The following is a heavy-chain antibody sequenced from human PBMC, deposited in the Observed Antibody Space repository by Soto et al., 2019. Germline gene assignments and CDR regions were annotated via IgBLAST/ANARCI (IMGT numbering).Heavy chain of an antibody. V-gene: IGHV1-46*01. D-gene: IGHD2-21*02. CDR1: EYTFTNYY. J-gene: IGHJ6*02. CDR2: LNPRSGST. Sequence: DSVKVSCKASEYTFTNYYIHWVRQAPGQGLEWMGILNPRSGSTNYAQKFQGRVTMTRDTSTSTVYMELSSLRSEDTAVYYCAREKTASKNSDPGMDVLCLGTTVTVSS. CDR3: AREKTASKNSDPGMDV.